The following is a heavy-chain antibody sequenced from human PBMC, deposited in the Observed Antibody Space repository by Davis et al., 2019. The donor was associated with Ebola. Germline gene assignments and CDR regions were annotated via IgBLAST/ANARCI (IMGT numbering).Heavy chain of an antibody. CDR2: HGTSGDT. D-gene: IGHD2-15*01. V-gene: IGHV3-23*01. CDR1: GFSSFNYA. CDR3: AKDTPNIWFDV. J-gene: IGHJ3*01. Sequence: GGSLRLSCAASGFSSFNYAMSWVRQAPGKGLEWVSTHGTSGDTYYADSVKGRFTISRDNSKNTLHLQMNSLRVEDTAIYYCAKDTPNIWFDVWGQGTMVAVSS.